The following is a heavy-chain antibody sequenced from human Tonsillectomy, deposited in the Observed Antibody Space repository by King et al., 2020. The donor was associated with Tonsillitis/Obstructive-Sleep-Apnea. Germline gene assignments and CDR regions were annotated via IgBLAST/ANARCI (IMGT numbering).Heavy chain of an antibody. D-gene: IGHD3-3*01. CDR2: IYWDDDK. CDR1: GFSLSTSGVG. J-gene: IGHJ4*02. CDR3: AHKSGETYYDFWSGRTSQGFRPYYFDY. V-gene: IGHV2-5*02. Sequence: QVTLKESGPTLVKPTQTLTLTCTFSGFSLSTSGVGVGWIRQPPGKALEWLALIYWDDDKRYSPSLKRRLTITKHTPKNQVVLTMTNLDPVDTATYYCAHKSGETYYDFWSGRTSQGFRPYYFDYWGQGTLVTVSS.